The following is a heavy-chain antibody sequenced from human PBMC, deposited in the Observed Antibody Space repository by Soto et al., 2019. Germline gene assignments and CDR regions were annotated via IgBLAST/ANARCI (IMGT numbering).Heavy chain of an antibody. Sequence: PGGYLRLSCAASGFTFSSYAMSWVRQAPGKGLEWVSAISGSGGSTYYADSVKGRFTISRDNSKNTLYLQMNSLRAEDTAVYYCAKGRTGYGGVHYYGMDVCGQGTTVIVS. CDR1: GFTFSSYA. V-gene: IGHV3-23*01. CDR2: ISGSGGST. CDR3: AKGRTGYGGVHYYGMDV. D-gene: IGHD5-18*01. J-gene: IGHJ6*02.